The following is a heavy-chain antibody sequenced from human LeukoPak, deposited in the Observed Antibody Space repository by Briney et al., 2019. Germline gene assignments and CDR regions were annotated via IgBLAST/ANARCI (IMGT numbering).Heavy chain of an antibody. V-gene: IGHV3-7*01. J-gene: IGHJ4*02. CDR1: GFTFSDYW. D-gene: IGHD5-24*01. Sequence: PGGSLRLSCAASGFTFSDYWIDWVRQAPGQGLEWVANINTDGSTTNYVESVRGRFTISRDNTRNSLSLQMNNLRDEDTAVYYCARNRGGQQSDCWGQGTLLTVSS. CDR3: ARNRGGQQSDC. CDR2: INTDGSTT.